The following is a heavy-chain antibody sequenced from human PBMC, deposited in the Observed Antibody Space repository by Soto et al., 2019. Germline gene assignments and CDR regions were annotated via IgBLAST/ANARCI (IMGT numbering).Heavy chain of an antibody. V-gene: IGHV1-69*01. Sequence: QVQLVQSGAEVKKPGSSVKVSCKASGGTFSSYAISWVRQAPGQGLEWMGGIIPIFGTANYAQKFQGRVMITADESTSTAYMELSSLRSEDTAVYYCAREEVDTAMVTVKGEFDYWGQGTLVTVSS. CDR3: AREEVDTAMVTVKGEFDY. CDR1: GGTFSSYA. CDR2: IIPIFGTA. D-gene: IGHD5-18*01. J-gene: IGHJ4*02.